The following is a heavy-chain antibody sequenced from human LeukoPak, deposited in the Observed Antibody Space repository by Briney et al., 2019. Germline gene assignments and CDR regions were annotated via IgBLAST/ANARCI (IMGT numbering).Heavy chain of an antibody. CDR3: AREYYYDSSGSYWYFDL. CDR2: IYYSGST. J-gene: IGHJ2*01. Sequence: PSETLSLTCTVSGGSISSYYWSWIRQPPGKGLEWIGYIYYSGSTNYNPSLKSRVTISVDTSKNQFSLKLSSVTAADTAVYYCAREYYYDSSGSYWYFDLWGRGTLVTVSS. CDR1: GGSISSYY. D-gene: IGHD3-22*01. V-gene: IGHV4-59*01.